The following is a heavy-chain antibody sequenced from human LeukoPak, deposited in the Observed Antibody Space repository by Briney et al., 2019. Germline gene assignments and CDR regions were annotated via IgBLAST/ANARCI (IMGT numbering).Heavy chain of an antibody. CDR1: GFTFGDYA. Sequence: AGGSLRLSCAASGFTFGDYAMSWVRQAPGKGLEWLSYISSSGSMIYYADSVKGRFTISRDNAKSSLYLQMNSLRAEDTAVYYCAKDFEAAAEDYWGQGTLVTVSS. D-gene: IGHD6-13*01. CDR3: AKDFEAAAEDY. CDR2: ISSSGSMI. J-gene: IGHJ4*02. V-gene: IGHV3-48*01.